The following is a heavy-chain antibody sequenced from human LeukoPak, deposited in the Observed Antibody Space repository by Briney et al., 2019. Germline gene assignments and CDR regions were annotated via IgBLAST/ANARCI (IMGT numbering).Heavy chain of an antibody. J-gene: IGHJ4*02. Sequence: GGSLRLSCAASGFPFSGYSMNWVRQAPGKGLEWVANIKQDGSEKYYVDSVKGRFTISRDNAKNSLYLQMNSLRAEDTAVYYCARDRLGWFGELYPRWGQGTLVTVSS. CDR1: GFPFSGYS. CDR3: ARDRLGWFGELYPR. D-gene: IGHD3-10*01. V-gene: IGHV3-7*01. CDR2: IKQDGSEK.